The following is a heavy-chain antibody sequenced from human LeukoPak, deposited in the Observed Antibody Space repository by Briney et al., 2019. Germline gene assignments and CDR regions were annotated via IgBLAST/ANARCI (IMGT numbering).Heavy chain of an antibody. CDR2: IHGTLGST. CDR3: ERIFDRDI. CDR1: GVPIRNSY. J-gene: IGHJ3*02. V-gene: IGHV4-4*07. D-gene: IGHD3-3*01. Sequence: PSGTLSLFCTVSGVPIRNSYWSWVRHSAGTGLKWIWRIHGTLGSTNHNPSLKSRVAMSLDTSSNQFSLRLSAMSAADTAAYYCERIFDRDIWGKGTLVTVSP.